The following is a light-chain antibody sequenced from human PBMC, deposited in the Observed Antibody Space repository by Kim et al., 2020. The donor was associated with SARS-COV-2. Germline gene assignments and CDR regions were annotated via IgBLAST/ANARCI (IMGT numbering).Light chain of an antibody. CDR2: GAS. V-gene: IGKV3-11*01. CDR3: QQRNSWPPAVT. J-gene: IGKJ4*01. Sequence: PGDSATLSCRASENIGTYLAWYQQRPGQAPRLLVDGASKRATGVPDRFSGSGSGTDFTLTISSLEPEDFSIYYCQQRNSWPPAVTFGGGTKVDIK. CDR1: ENIGTY.